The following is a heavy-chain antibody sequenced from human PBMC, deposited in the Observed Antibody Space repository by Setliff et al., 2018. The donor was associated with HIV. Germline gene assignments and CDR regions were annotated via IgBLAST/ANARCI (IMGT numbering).Heavy chain of an antibody. J-gene: IGHJ4*02. V-gene: IGHV3-30*02. CDR3: AKDKSYHDYIWGSSVLAY. Sequence: GGSLRLSCAASGFTFSDYDIHWVRQAPGKGLEWVAFMRYDGSNKDYADSVKGRFTISRDNSKNTLFPQMNSLRPEDTAIYYCAKDKSYHDYIWGSSVLAYWGQGTLVTVSS. D-gene: IGHD3-16*01. CDR1: GFTFSDYD. CDR2: MRYDGSNK.